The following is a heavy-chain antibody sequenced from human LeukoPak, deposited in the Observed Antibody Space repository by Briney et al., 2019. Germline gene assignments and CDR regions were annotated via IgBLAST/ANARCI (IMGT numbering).Heavy chain of an antibody. CDR1: GFSLSAYW. Sequence: PGGSLRLSCAASGFSLSAYWMTWVRQAPGKGLEWVSYISPSSTRIDYAASVRGRFTISRDNAKRSLYLQMNSLRAEDTAVYYCARGDSSGWHAFDIWGQGTMVTVSS. D-gene: IGHD6-19*01. V-gene: IGHV3-48*04. CDR2: ISPSSTRI. J-gene: IGHJ3*02. CDR3: ARGDSSGWHAFDI.